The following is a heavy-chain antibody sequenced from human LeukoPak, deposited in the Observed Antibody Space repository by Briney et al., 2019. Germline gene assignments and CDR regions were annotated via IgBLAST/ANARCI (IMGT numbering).Heavy chain of an antibody. CDR3: ARARNYDYIWGSYRPDYFDY. CDR2: ISGSSSYM. Sequence: PGGSLRLSCAASGFTFSSYTMNWVRQAPGKGLEWVSSISGSSSYMYYADSVKGRFTISRDNAKNSLYLQMNSLRAEDTAVYYCARARNYDYIWGSYRPDYFDYWGQGTLVAVSS. V-gene: IGHV3-21*01. J-gene: IGHJ4*02. D-gene: IGHD3-16*02. CDR1: GFTFSSYT.